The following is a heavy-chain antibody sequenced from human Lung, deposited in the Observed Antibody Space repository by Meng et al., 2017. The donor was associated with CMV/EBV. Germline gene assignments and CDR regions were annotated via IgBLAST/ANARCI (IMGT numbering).Heavy chain of an antibody. J-gene: IGHJ4*02. D-gene: IGHD5-24*01. CDR1: GGSIGSGGYY. CDR3: AREAGRDGYATPKFDY. V-gene: IGHV4-31*03. Sequence: QVRLAGSGPGLVKPSQTLSPTCTVSGGSIGSGGYYWSWIRQHPGKGLEWIGYIYYTGSTFYNPSLKSRVTISVDTSKNQFSLKLIPATAADTAVYYCAREAGRDGYATPKFDYWGQGTLVTVSS. CDR2: IYYTGST.